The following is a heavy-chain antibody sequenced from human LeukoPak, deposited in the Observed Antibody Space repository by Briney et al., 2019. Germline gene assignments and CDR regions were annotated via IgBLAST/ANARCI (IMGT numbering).Heavy chain of an antibody. CDR1: GYTFTNYY. J-gene: IGHJ4*02. D-gene: IGHD6-13*01. CDR2: INPSAGST. Sequence: ASVEVSCKASGYTFTNYYIHWVRQAPGQGLEWMGIINPSAGSTGFAQNFQGRVTMTSDTSTSTVYMEPSSLRSEDTAVYYCTRERQQQYYFDYWGQGTLVTVSS. CDR3: TRERQQQYYFDY. V-gene: IGHV1-46*03.